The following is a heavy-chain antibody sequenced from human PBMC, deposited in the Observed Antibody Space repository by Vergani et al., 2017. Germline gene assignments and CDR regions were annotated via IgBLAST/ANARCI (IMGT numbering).Heavy chain of an antibody. CDR2: IKSDGSIT. V-gene: IGHV3-74*02. CDR1: GFSFSGYW. CDR3: VRARCSGPCFMSNWFDS. Sequence: VQLEESGGGMVQPGGSLRLSCEGSGFSFSGYWMHWVRQSPEKGLVWVSRIKSDGSITNYADSVKGRFTISRDNAKNTLYLEMNSLRGDDTAIYYCVRARCSGPCFMSNWFDSWGQGTLVTVSS. J-gene: IGHJ5*01. D-gene: IGHD5-12*01.